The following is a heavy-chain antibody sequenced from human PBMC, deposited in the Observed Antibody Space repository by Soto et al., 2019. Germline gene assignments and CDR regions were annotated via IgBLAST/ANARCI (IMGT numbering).Heavy chain of an antibody. CDR2: IYYSGST. CDR1: GCSISSSY. Sequence: SETLSLTCTASGCSISSSYLSLIRQPPGKGLEWIGYIYYSGSTNYNPSRKSRVTISVDTPKNQCSLKLSSVTAADTAVYYCARESWNYYDSSDYSYYFDYWGQGALVTVSS. D-gene: IGHD3-22*01. J-gene: IGHJ4*02. CDR3: ARESWNYYDSSDYSYYFDY. V-gene: IGHV4-59*01.